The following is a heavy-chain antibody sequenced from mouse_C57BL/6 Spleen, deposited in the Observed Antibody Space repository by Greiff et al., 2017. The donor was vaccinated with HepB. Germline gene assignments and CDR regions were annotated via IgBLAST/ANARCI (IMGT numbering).Heavy chain of an antibody. Sequence: EVQLQESGPELVKPGASVKMSCKASGYTFTDYNMHWVKQSHGKSLEWIGYINPNNGGTSYNQKFKGKATFTVNKSSSTSYMAILSLKSEDSSVYYCARDYGSSYCYFDVWGTGTTVTVSS. CDR2: INPNNGGT. J-gene: IGHJ1*03. V-gene: IGHV1-22*01. CDR1: GYTFTDYN. CDR3: ARDYGSSYCYFDV. D-gene: IGHD1-1*01.